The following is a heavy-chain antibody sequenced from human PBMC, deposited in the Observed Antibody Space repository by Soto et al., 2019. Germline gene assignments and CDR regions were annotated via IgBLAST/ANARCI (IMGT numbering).Heavy chain of an antibody. V-gene: IGHV3-33*01. D-gene: IGHD3-3*01. CDR3: ARGLLEWLGSYMDV. CDR1: GFTFSSYG. J-gene: IGHJ6*02. Sequence: GGSLRLSCAASGFTFSSYGMHWVRQAPGKGLEWVAVIWYDGSNKYYADSVKGRFTISRDNSKNTLYLQMNSLRAEDTAVYYCARGLLEWLGSYMDVWGQGTTVTVSS. CDR2: IWYDGSNK.